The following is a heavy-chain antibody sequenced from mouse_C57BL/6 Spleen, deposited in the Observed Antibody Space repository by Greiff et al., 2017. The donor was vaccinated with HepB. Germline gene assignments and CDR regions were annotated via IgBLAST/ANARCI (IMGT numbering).Heavy chain of an antibody. D-gene: IGHD1-1*01. CDR1: GFTFSSYA. CDR2: ISDGGSYT. J-gene: IGHJ2*01. CDR3: AREDGPFDY. Sequence: EVMLVESGGGLVKPGGSLKLSCAASGFTFSSYAMSWVRQTPEKRLEWVATISDGGSYTYYPDNVKGRFTISRDNAKNNLYLQMSHLKSEDTAMYYCAREDGPFDYWGQGTTLTVSS. V-gene: IGHV5-4*01.